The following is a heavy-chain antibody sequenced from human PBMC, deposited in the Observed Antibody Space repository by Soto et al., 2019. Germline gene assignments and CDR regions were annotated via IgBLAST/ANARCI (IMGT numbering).Heavy chain of an antibody. Sequence: QVQLVQSGAEVKKPGSSVKVSCKASGGTFSSYAISWVRQAPGQGLEWMGGIIPIFGTANYAQKFQGRVTITADESTSTAYMELSSLRSEDTAVYYCASRRYSSSWTHPSYYYYGMDVWAKGPRSPSP. J-gene: IGHJ6*02. CDR1: GGTFSSYA. CDR3: ASRRYSSSWTHPSYYYYGMDV. V-gene: IGHV1-69*01. D-gene: IGHD6-13*01. CDR2: IIPIFGTA.